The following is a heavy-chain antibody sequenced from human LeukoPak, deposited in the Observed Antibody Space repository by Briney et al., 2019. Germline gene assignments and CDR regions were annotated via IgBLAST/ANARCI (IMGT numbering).Heavy chain of an antibody. V-gene: IGHV3-30*18. D-gene: IGHD1-26*01. CDR1: GFTFSSYG. J-gene: IGHJ6*02. CDR2: ISYDGSNK. CDR3: AKVAGRGATRYYYYGMDV. Sequence: PGGSLRLSCAASGFTFSSYGMHWVRQAPGKGLEWVAVISYDGSNKYYADSVKGRFTISRDNSKNTLYLQMNSLRAEDTAVYYCAKVAGRGATRYYYYGMDVWGQGTTVTVSS.